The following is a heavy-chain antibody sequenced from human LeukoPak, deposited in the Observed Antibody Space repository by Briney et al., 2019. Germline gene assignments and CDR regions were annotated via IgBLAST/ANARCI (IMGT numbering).Heavy chain of an antibody. V-gene: IGHV4-39*07. CDR2: IYYSGST. D-gene: IGHD4-11*01. Sequence: KPSETLSLTCTVSGGSISSSSYYWGWIRQPPGKGLEWIGSIYYSGSTYYNPSLKSLDTISVDTSKTQFSLKLSSVTAADTAVYCCASRPSTITTVTPPDYWGQGTLVTVSS. J-gene: IGHJ4*02. CDR3: ASRPSTITTVTPPDY. CDR1: GGSISSSSYY.